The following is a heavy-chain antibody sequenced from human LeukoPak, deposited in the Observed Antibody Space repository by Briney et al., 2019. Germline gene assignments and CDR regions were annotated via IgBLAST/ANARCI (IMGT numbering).Heavy chain of an antibody. V-gene: IGHV1-69*04. J-gene: IGHJ4*02. CDR3: ARDSGSNYAFDY. Sequence: ASVKVSCKASGGTFSSYAISWVRQVPGQGLEWMGRIIPILGIANYAQKFQGRVTITADKSTSTAYMELSSLRSEDTAVYYCARDSGSNYAFDYWGQGTLVTVSP. CDR1: GGTFSSYA. CDR2: IIPILGIA. D-gene: IGHD4-4*01.